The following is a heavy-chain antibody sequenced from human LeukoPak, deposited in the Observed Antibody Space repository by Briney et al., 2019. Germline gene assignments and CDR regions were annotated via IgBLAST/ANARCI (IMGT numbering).Heavy chain of an antibody. J-gene: IGHJ1*01. V-gene: IGHV4-59*08. CDR3: ARHFDSSGWYEYFQH. Sequence: PSETLSLTCTVSGVSISSYYWSWIRQPPGKGLEWIGYIYYSGSTNYNPSLKSRVTISVDTSKNQFSLELSSVTAADTAVYYCARHFDSSGWYEYFQHWGQGTLVTVSS. CDR2: IYYSGST. CDR1: GVSISSYY. D-gene: IGHD6-19*01.